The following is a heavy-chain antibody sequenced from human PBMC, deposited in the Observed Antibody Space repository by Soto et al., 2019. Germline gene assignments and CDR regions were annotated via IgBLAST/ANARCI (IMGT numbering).Heavy chain of an antibody. J-gene: IGHJ5*02. CDR1: GGSISSGVYY. CDR3: ARGGSMGRGANQGWFDP. Sequence: QVQLQESGPGLVKPSQTLSLTCTVSGGSISSGVYYWSWIRQHPGKGLEWIGFILYSGSTYYNPXLKSRFTMSVXXSXNXXSLRLSSVTAADTAVYYCARGGSMGRGANQGWFDPWGQGTLVTVSS. V-gene: IGHV4-31*03. CDR2: ILYSGST. D-gene: IGHD3-10*01.